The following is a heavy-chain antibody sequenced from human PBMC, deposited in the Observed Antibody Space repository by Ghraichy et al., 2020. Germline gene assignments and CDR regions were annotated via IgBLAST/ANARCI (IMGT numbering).Heavy chain of an antibody. J-gene: IGHJ6*02. D-gene: IGHD3-22*01. V-gene: IGHV4-34*01. Sequence: SETLSLTCAVYGLSLSGYYWTWIRQPPGKGLEWIGQITHSGGPTYNSSLKSRVTISVDTSKRHFSLKLSSVTAADTAVYYCARATVRDGMDVWGQGTTVTVSS. CDR2: ITHSGGP. CDR1: GLSLSGYY. CDR3: ARATVRDGMDV.